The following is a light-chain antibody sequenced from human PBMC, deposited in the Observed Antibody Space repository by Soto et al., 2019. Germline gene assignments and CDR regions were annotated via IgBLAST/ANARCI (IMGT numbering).Light chain of an antibody. CDR2: DAS. CDR1: QSVSSY. J-gene: IGKJ1*01. Sequence: IVLTQSPATLSLSPGERATLSCRASQSVSSYLAWYQQKPGQAPRLLIYDASSRATGIPARFSGSGSGTDFTLTISSLEPEDFAVYYCQQRSNWPWTFGQGTKVDIK. V-gene: IGKV3-11*01. CDR3: QQRSNWPWT.